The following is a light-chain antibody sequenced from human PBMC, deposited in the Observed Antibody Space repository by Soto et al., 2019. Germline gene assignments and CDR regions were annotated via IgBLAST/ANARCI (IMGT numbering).Light chain of an antibody. CDR1: QSITNY. CDR2: AAS. CDR3: QHSYITPWT. J-gene: IGKJ1*01. Sequence: DIQMTQSPSSLSTSVGDRVTITCRASQSITNYLNWYQQKPGKVPKLLIYAASRLQSGVPSRFSGSESGTDFPLTIISLQPEDFSIYYCQHSYITPWTFGQGTQVAIK. V-gene: IGKV1-39*01.